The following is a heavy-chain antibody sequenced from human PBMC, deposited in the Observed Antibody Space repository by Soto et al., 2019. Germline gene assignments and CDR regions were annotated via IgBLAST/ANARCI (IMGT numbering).Heavy chain of an antibody. Sequence: GGSLRLSCAASGFTFSSYAMHWVRQAPGKGLEWVAVISYDGSNKYYADSVKGRFTISRDNSKNTLYLQMNSLRAEDTAVYYCARQATSGYYYVVPTTYFDYWGQGTLVTVSS. D-gene: IGHD3-22*01. V-gene: IGHV3-30-3*01. J-gene: IGHJ4*02. CDR1: GFTFSSYA. CDR2: ISYDGSNK. CDR3: ARQATSGYYYVVPTTYFDY.